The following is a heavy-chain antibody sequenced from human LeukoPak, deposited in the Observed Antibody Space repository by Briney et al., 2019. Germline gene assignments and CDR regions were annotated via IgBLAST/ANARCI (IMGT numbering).Heavy chain of an antibody. CDR1: GYTFTTYW. CDR2: IYPGDSDT. V-gene: IGHV5-51*01. CDR3: ARHHGSGSNYPYLIDY. D-gene: IGHD3-10*01. Sequence: GESLKISCKGSGYTFTTYWIGWVRQMPGKGLEWMGIIYPGDSDTRYSPSFQGQVTISADKSISTAYLLWSSLKASDTAMYCCARHHGSGSNYPYLIDYWGQGTLVTVSS. J-gene: IGHJ4*02.